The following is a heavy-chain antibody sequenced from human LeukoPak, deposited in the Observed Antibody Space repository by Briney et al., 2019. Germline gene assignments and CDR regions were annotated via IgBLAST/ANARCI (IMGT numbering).Heavy chain of an antibody. V-gene: IGHV4-31*03. CDR1: GGSISSGGYY. J-gene: IGHJ4*02. Sequence: SETMSLTCTVSGGSISSGGYYWSWIRQHPGKGLEWIGYIYYSGSTYYNPSLKSRVTTSVDTSKNQFSLKLSSVTAADTAVYYCAGGDYPLVDYWGQGTLVTVSS. CDR2: IYYSGST. D-gene: IGHD4-17*01. CDR3: AGGDYPLVDY.